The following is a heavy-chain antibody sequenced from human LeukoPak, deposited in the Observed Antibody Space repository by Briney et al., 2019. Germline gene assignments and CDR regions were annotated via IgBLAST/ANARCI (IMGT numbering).Heavy chain of an antibody. CDR1: GGSFSGYY. V-gene: IGHV4-34*01. D-gene: IGHD3-10*01. CDR2: INHSRST. J-gene: IGHJ4*02. CDR3: ARAAVYYGSGSYGYYFDY. Sequence: SETLSLTCAVYGGSFSGYYWSWIRQPPRKGLEWIGEINHSRSTNYNPSLKSRVTISVDTSKNQFSLKLSAVTAADTAVYYCARAAVYYGSGSYGYYFDYWGQGTLVTVSS.